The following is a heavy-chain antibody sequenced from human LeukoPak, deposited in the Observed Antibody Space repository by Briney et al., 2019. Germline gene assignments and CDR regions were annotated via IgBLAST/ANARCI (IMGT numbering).Heavy chain of an antibody. Sequence: SETLSLTCTVSGYSISSGYFWGWIRQPPGKGLEWIGTIYNSGSTYYNASLESRVTISVDTSKNQFSLKLSSVTAADTAVYYCARTDVDWSYDYWGQGNLVTVSS. D-gene: IGHD3-9*01. CDR3: ARTDVDWSYDY. CDR2: IYNSGST. V-gene: IGHV4-38-2*02. CDR1: GYSISSGYF. J-gene: IGHJ4*02.